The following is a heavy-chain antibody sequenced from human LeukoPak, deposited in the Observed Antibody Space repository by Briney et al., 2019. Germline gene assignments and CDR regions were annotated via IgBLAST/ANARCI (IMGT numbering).Heavy chain of an antibody. Sequence: SETLSLTCTVPGGSISGHHWTWIRQPPGKGLEWIGQIHYTGKPDYNPSLKSRITISVDTSKNQVSLQVSSVTAADSAIYYCARFGVDYDMDVWGHGTTVTVFS. V-gene: IGHV4-59*11. CDR3: ARFGVDYDMDV. CDR2: IHYTGKP. CDR1: GGSISGHH. J-gene: IGHJ6*02. D-gene: IGHD3-16*01.